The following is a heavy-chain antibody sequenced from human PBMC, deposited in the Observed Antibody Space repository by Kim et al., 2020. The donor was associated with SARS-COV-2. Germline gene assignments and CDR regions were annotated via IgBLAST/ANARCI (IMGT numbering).Heavy chain of an antibody. CDR1: GFTFDDYA. CDR2: ISWNSGSI. Sequence: GGSLRLSCAASGFTFDDYAMHWVRQAPGKGLEWVSGISWNSGSIGYADSVKGRFTISRDNAKNSLYLQMNSLRAEDTALYYCAKDSYDILTGYYHSWGQGTLVTVSS. V-gene: IGHV3-9*01. D-gene: IGHD3-9*01. J-gene: IGHJ4*02. CDR3: AKDSYDILTGYYHS.